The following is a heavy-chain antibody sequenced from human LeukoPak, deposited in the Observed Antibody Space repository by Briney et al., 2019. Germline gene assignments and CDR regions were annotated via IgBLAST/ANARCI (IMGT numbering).Heavy chain of an antibody. CDR1: GYTFTGYY. CDR3: ARVGITAATADY. V-gene: IGHV1-2*02. CDR2: INPNSGGT. D-gene: IGHD6-25*01. J-gene: IGHJ4*02. Sequence: ASVKVSCKASGYTFTGYYMHWVRQAPGQGLEWMGWINPNSGGTNYAQKFQGRVTMTRDTSISTAYMELNSLRSDDTAVYFCARVGITAATADYWGQGTLVTVSS.